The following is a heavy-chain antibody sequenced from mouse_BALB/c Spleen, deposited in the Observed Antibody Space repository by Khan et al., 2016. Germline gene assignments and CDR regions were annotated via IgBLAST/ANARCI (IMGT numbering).Heavy chain of an antibody. V-gene: IGHV5-4*02. J-gene: IGHJ3*01. Sequence: EVELVESGGGLVKPGGSLKLSCAASGFTFSDYYMYWVRQTPEKRLEWVATISDGGSYTYYPDSVKGRFTISRDNAKKNLYLQKSSLKSEDTAMYYCAREGLRRGFAYWGQGTLVTVSA. D-gene: IGHD2-4*01. CDR1: GFTFSDYY. CDR2: ISDGGSYT. CDR3: AREGLRRGFAY.